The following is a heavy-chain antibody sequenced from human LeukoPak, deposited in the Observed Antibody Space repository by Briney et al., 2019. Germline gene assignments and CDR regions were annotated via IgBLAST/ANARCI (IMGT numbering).Heavy chain of an antibody. V-gene: IGHV4-59*11. CDR2: IYYSGST. D-gene: IGHD6-13*01. J-gene: IGHJ1*01. CDR1: GGSMSGHF. Sequence: SETLSLTCTGPGGSMSGHFWSCIRQPPAKALEWIGYIYYSGSTNYNPSLKSRVTISVDTSKNQFSLKLSSVTAADTAVYYCARSITSSWYGDFQHWGQGTLVTVSS. CDR3: ARSITSSWYGDFQH.